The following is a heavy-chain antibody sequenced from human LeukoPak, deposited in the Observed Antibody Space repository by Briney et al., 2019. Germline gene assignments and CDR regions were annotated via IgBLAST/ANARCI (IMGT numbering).Heavy chain of an antibody. V-gene: IGHV4-59*01. Sequence: TTSETLSLTCTVSGGSISSYYWSWIRQPPGKGLAWIGYIYYSGTTNYNPSLKSRVTISVDTSKNQFSLKLSSVTAADTAVYYCARGVYIAAAQYGYWGQGTLVTVSS. D-gene: IGHD6-13*01. CDR3: ARGVYIAAAQYGY. CDR2: IYYSGTT. CDR1: GGSISSYY. J-gene: IGHJ4*02.